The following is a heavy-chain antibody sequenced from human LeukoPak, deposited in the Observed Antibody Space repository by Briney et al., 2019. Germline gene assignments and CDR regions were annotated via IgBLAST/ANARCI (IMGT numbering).Heavy chain of an antibody. Sequence: GGSLRLSCAASGFTVSSNYMSWVRQAPGKGLEWVSVIYSGGSTYYADSVKGRFTISRDNSRNTLNLQMNSLRAEDTAVYYCAKVLGYYDSSGRGCFDYWGQGTLVTVSS. J-gene: IGHJ4*02. CDR2: IYSGGST. CDR1: GFTVSSNY. V-gene: IGHV3-53*01. CDR3: AKVLGYYDSSGRGCFDY. D-gene: IGHD3-22*01.